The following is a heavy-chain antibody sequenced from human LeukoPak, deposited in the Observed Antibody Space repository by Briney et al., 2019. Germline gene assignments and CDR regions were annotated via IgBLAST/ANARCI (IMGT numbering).Heavy chain of an antibody. CDR3: ARTPNRGSSSPLFGMDV. CDR2: TYYRSKWYN. D-gene: IGHD6-6*01. Sequence: SQTPSLTCAISGDSFSSNSAAWNRIRQSPSRGLEWLGRTYYRSKWYNDYAVSVKSRITINPDTSKNQFSLQLNSVTPEDTAVYYCARTPNRGSSSPLFGMDVWGQGTTVTVSS. V-gene: IGHV6-1*01. J-gene: IGHJ6*02. CDR1: GDSFSSNSAA.